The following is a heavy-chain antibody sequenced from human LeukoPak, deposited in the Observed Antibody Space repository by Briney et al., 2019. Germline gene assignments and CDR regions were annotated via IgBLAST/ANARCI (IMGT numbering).Heavy chain of an antibody. Sequence: SETLSLTCTVSGGSISSTIYYWGWIRQPPEKGLEWIGSIYYSGSTYYNPSLKSRVTISVDTSKNQFSLKLSSVTAADTAVYYCARKTPRFGDYDYWGQGTLVTVSS. CDR3: ARKTPRFGDYDY. J-gene: IGHJ4*02. CDR2: IYYSGST. V-gene: IGHV4-39*01. CDR1: GGSISSTIYY. D-gene: IGHD2-15*01.